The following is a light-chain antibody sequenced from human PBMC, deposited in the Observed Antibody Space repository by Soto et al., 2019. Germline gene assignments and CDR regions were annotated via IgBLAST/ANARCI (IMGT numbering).Light chain of an antibody. CDR1: SGSVSTSYY. Sequence: QTVVTQEPSFSVSPGRTVTLTCGLSSGSVSTSYYPSWYQQTPGQAPRTLIYSTNTRSSGVPDRFSGSILGNNAAVTITGAQADDESDYYCVLYMGSGIWVFGGGTKLTVL. J-gene: IGLJ3*02. CDR2: STN. V-gene: IGLV8-61*01. CDR3: VLYMGSGIWV.